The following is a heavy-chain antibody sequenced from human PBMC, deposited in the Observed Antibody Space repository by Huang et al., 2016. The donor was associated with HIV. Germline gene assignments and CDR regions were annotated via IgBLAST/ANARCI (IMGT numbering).Heavy chain of an antibody. V-gene: IGHV3-23*01. CDR1: GFTFNSYA. Sequence: EVQLLESGGGLVQTGGSLRLSCAASGFTFNSYAMSWVRQGPGKGLEWVSAISGGGGNTYYADSVKGRFTISRDNAKNTLFLQMSGLRAEDTAVYYCSRDDFWSGYSDYYGLDVWGQGTTVTVSS. D-gene: IGHD3-3*01. CDR3: SRDDFWSGYSDYYGLDV. CDR2: ISGGGGNT. J-gene: IGHJ6*02.